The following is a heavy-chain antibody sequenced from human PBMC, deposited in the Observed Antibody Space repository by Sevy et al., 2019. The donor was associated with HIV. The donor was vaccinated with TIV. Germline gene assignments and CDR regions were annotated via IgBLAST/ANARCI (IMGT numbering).Heavy chain of an antibody. CDR2: IWYDGSNK. J-gene: IGHJ4*02. V-gene: IGHV3-33*01. CDR3: ARDNEVPFDY. D-gene: IGHD2-8*01. Sequence: GGSLRLSCAASGFTFSSYGMHWVRQAPGKGLEWVAVIWYDGSNKYYSDSVKCRFTISMENSKNTLYLQMNSLRAEDTAVYYCARDNEVPFDYWGQGTLVTVSS. CDR1: GFTFSSYG.